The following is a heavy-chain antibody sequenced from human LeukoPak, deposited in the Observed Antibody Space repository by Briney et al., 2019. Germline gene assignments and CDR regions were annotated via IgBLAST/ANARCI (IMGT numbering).Heavy chain of an antibody. CDR3: ASSGCSGGSCYLGSYYYYGMDV. CDR2: ISSSGSTI. Sequence: GGSLRLSCAASGFTFSDYYMSWIRQAPGKGLEWVSYISSSGSTIYYADSVKGRFTISRDNAKNSLYLQMNSQRAEDTAVYYCASSGCSGGSCYLGSYYYYGMDVWGQGTTVTVSS. V-gene: IGHV3-11*01. CDR1: GFTFSDYY. J-gene: IGHJ6*02. D-gene: IGHD2-15*01.